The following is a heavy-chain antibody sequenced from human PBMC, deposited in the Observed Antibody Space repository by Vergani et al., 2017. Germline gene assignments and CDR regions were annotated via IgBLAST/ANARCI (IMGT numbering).Heavy chain of an antibody. J-gene: IGHJ6*03. Sequence: QVQLVQSGSELKKPGASVKVSCKASGYTFTSYAMNWVRQAPGQGLEWMGWINTNTGNPTYAQGFTGRFVFSLDTSVSTAYLQISSLKAEDTAVYYCARDQCSSTSCYSGVGYYYYYMDVWGKGTTVTVSS. CDR2: INTNTGNP. CDR3: ARDQCSSTSCYSGVGYYYYYMDV. CDR1: GYTFTSYA. V-gene: IGHV7-4-1*02. D-gene: IGHD2-2*02.